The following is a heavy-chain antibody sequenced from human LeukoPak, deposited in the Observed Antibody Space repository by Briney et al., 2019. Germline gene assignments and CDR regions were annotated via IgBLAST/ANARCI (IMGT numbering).Heavy chain of an antibody. J-gene: IGHJ4*02. Sequence: SVKVSCKASGGTFSSYAISWVRQAPGQGLEWMGRIIPIFGIANYAQKFQGRVTITADKSTSTAYMELSSLRSENTAVYYCARDRGYDSSGYYYSPLGYWGQGTLVTVSS. CDR2: IIPIFGIA. V-gene: IGHV1-69*04. CDR1: GGTFSSYA. D-gene: IGHD3-22*01. CDR3: ARDRGYDSSGYYYSPLGY.